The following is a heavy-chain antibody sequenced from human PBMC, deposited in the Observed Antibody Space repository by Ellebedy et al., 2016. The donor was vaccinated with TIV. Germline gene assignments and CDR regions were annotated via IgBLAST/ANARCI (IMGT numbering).Heavy chain of an antibody. V-gene: IGHV3-7*01. CDR1: GFTFSKYW. CDR2: TNQDEGQK. Sequence: GGSLRLSXATSGFTFSKYWMSWVRQAPGKGLEWVANTNQDEGQKYSVDSVKGRFTVSRDNAKNSLYLQMDSLRAEDTAIYYCAADIYYYTSGAWYSRFYWGQGTVVTVSS. D-gene: IGHD3-10*01. J-gene: IGHJ4*02. CDR3: AADIYYYTSGAWYSRFY.